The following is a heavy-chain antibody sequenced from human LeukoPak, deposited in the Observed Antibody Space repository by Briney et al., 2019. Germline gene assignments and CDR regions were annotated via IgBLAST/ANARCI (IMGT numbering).Heavy chain of an antibody. CDR2: IIPIFGTA. V-gene: IGHV1-69*13. CDR1: GGTFSSYA. D-gene: IGHD3-10*01. CDR3: ARRITMVRGENWFDP. J-gene: IGHJ5*02. Sequence: SVKVSCKSSGGTFSSYAISWVRQAPGQGLEWMGGIIPIFGTANYAQKFQGRVTITADESTSTAYMELSSLRSEDTAVYYCARRITMVRGENWFDPWGQGTLVTVSS.